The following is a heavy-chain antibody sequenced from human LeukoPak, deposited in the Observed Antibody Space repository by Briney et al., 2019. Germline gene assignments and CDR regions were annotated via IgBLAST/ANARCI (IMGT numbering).Heavy chain of an antibody. V-gene: IGHV3-21*01. J-gene: IGHJ4*02. D-gene: IGHD3-10*01. CDR2: ISSSSSYI. Sequence: GGSLRLSCAASGFTFSSYSMNWVRQAPGKGLEWVSSISSSSSYIYYADSVKGRFTISRDNARNSLCLQMNSLRAEDAAVYYCARGGGRFGELTTFNFDYWGQGTLVTVSS. CDR3: ARGGGRFGELTTFNFDY. CDR1: GFTFSSYS.